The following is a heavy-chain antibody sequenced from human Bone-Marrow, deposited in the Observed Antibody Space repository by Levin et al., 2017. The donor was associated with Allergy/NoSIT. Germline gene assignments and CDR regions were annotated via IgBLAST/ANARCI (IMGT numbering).Heavy chain of an antibody. D-gene: IGHD6-6*01. V-gene: IGHV1-46*01. Sequence: GESLKISCKASGYTFTSYYMHWVRQAPGQGLEWMGIINPSGGSTSYAQKFQGRVTMTRDTSTSTVYMELSSLRSEDTAVYYCARDDSSSAPLFDYWGQGTLVTVSS. CDR3: ARDDSSSAPLFDY. CDR1: GYTFTSYY. CDR2: INPSGGST. J-gene: IGHJ4*02.